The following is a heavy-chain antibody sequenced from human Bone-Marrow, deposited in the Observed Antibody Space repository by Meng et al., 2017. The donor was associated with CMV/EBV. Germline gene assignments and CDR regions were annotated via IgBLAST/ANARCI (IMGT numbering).Heavy chain of an antibody. CDR2: IYSGGSST. CDR1: GFTFSSYA. V-gene: IGHV3-23*03. J-gene: IGHJ4*02. Sequence: GESLKISCAASGFTFSSYAMSWVRQAPGKGLEWVSVIYSGGSSTYYADSVKRLFTISRDNSKNTLYLQMNSLRAENTAVYYCAKYLSPHRITIFGVVNDYWGQGTLVTVSS. D-gene: IGHD3-3*01. CDR3: AKYLSPHRITIFGVVNDY.